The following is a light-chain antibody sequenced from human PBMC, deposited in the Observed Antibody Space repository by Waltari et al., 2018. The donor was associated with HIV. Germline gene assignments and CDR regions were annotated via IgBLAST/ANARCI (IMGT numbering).Light chain of an antibody. V-gene: IGKV1-27*01. CDR3: QKYNHDPPWT. Sequence: DIQMTQSPSSLSASVGDRVTITCRASQGIRYYLAWYQQKPGKVPKLLIYGPSTLQSGVPSRFSGSGSGTDFTLTVSSLQPEDVATYYCQKYNHDPPWTFGQGTKVEI. CDR1: QGIRYY. CDR2: GPS. J-gene: IGKJ1*01.